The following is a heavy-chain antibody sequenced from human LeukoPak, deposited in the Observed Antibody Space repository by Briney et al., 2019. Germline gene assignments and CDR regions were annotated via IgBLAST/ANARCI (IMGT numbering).Heavy chain of an antibody. J-gene: IGHJ2*01. CDR3: ARGGLGVQNWYFDL. D-gene: IGHD3-3*01. V-gene: IGHV4-30-2*01. CDR2: IYHSGSGST. Sequence: SETLSLTCTVSGGSISSGGHSWSWIRQPPGKGLEWIGYIYHSGSGSTYYNPSLKSRVTISIDKSKNQFSLKLSSVTAADTAVYYCARGGLGVQNWYFDLWGRGTLVTVSS. CDR1: GGSISSGGHS.